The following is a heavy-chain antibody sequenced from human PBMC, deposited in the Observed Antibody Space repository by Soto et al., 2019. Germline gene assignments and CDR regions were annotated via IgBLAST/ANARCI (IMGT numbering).Heavy chain of an antibody. V-gene: IGHV4-59*01. Sequence: LETKWVTWSVADGWISGYGGSWIRKKTGKGLECIGYIYYSGSTNYNPSLKSRVTISVDTSKNPFSLKLSSVTAADTAVYYCARRGQIKPSSPWKDYYYYMDVWGNGTTVTVSS. J-gene: IGHJ6*03. CDR3: ARRGQIKPSSPWKDYYYYMDV. CDR1: DGWISGYG. CDR2: IYYSGST. D-gene: IGHD1-1*01.